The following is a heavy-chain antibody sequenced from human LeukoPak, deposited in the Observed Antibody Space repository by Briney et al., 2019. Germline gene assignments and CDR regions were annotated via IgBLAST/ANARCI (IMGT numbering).Heavy chain of an antibody. CDR3: ARESYSSSWYYPYFDY. J-gene: IGHJ4*02. CDR1: GVSISGDY. V-gene: IGHV4-59*01. CDR2: IYYSGST. Sequence: SETLSLTCTVSGVSISGDYWSWIRQPPGKGLEWIGYIYYSGSTNYNPSLKSRVTISVDTSKNQFSLKLSSVTAADTAVYYCARESYSSSWYYPYFDYWGQGTLVTVSS. D-gene: IGHD6-13*01.